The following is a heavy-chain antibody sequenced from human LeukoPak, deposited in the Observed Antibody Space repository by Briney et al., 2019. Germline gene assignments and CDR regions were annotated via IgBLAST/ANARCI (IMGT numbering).Heavy chain of an antibody. CDR2: INHSGST. CDR1: GGSFSGYY. J-gene: IGHJ2*01. V-gene: IGHV4-34*01. Sequence: SETLSLTCAVYGGSFSGYYWSWIRQPPGKGLEWIGEINHSGSTTYNPSLKSRVTISVDTSKNQFSLKLSSVTAADTAVYYCARRIWADWYFDLWGRGTLVTVSS. CDR3: ARRIWADWYFDL. D-gene: IGHD6-19*01.